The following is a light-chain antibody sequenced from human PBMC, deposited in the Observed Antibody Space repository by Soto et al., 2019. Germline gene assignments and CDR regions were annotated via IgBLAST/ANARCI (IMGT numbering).Light chain of an antibody. J-gene: IGKJ1*01. CDR3: QQYGSSTTT. CDR1: QRVSNGY. V-gene: IGKV3-20*01. Sequence: EIVLTQSPGILFLSPGERATLSCRDSQRVSNGYLAWYQQKPGQAPGLXIYRASSRDTGIPERFSCSGSGTDFARTISRLEPEDVAVDSCQQYGSSTTTFGQGTKVDIK. CDR2: RAS.